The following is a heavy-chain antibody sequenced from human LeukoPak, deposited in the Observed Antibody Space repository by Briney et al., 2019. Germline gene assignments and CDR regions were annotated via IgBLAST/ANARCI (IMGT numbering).Heavy chain of an antibody. Sequence: PGGSLRLSCAASGFTFSNYIMNWVRQAPGKGLELVSSISTGNKYIYYANSVKGRFTISRDDAKNSLYLQMNSLRAEDTAVYYCARDLSGDGYNEFDYWGQGTLVTVSP. J-gene: IGHJ4*02. D-gene: IGHD5-24*01. CDR1: GFTFSNYI. V-gene: IGHV3-21*01. CDR2: ISTGNKYI. CDR3: ARDLSGDGYNEFDY.